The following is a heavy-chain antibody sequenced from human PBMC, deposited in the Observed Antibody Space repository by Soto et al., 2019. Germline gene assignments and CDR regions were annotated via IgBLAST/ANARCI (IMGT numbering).Heavy chain of an antibody. D-gene: IGHD3-9*01. CDR2: IYYSGST. CDR3: ARGDFFTGYYGDFDY. V-gene: IGHV4-59*08. CDR1: GGSISSYY. Sequence: SETLSLTCTVSGGSISSYYWSWIRQPPGKGLEWIGYIYYSGSTNYNPSLKSRVTISVDTSKNQFSLKLSSVTAADTAVYYCARGDFFTGYYGDFDYWGQGTLVTVSS. J-gene: IGHJ4*02.